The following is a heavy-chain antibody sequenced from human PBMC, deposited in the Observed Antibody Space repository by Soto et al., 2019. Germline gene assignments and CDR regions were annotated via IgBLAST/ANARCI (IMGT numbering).Heavy chain of an antibody. Sequence: QLQLQESGSGLLKPSQTLSLTCAVSGGSISSGGYSWSWIRPPPGKGLEWVGYIYHSGSTYYNPSLKSRVTISIDRSKNQFSLKLSSVTAADKAVYYCTRSSSTVTRLDYWGQGTLVNVSS. V-gene: IGHV4-30-2*01. CDR2: IYHSGST. J-gene: IGHJ4*02. CDR1: GGSISSGGYS. D-gene: IGHD2-2*01. CDR3: TRSSSTVTRLDY.